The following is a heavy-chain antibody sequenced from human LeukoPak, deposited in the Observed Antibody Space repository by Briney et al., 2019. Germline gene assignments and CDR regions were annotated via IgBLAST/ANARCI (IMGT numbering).Heavy chain of an antibody. Sequence: SETLSLTCTVSGGSISSYYWSWIWQPPGKGQEWIGYIYYSGSTNYNPSLKSRVTISVDTSKNQFSLKLTSVTAADTAVYFCARGGYYGSGNDFRFDPWGQGTLVTVSS. CDR3: ARGGYYGSGNDFRFDP. D-gene: IGHD3-10*01. V-gene: IGHV4-59*01. CDR2: IYYSGST. J-gene: IGHJ5*02. CDR1: GGSISSYY.